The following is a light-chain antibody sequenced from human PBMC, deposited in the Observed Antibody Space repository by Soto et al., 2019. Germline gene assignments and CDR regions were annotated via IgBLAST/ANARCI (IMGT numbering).Light chain of an antibody. V-gene: IGKV1-39*01. CDR3: HQTAGSLTWT. CDR2: GAS. CDR1: QSIRYS. J-gene: IGKJ1*01. Sequence: DIQLTQSPSSLSASVGDRVTITCRASQSIRYSLNWYQQRPGEAPKVLINGASNLQSGVPGRFSGSGSGTDFALTISSLQPEDFATYYCHQTAGSLTWTFGQGTRVEAK.